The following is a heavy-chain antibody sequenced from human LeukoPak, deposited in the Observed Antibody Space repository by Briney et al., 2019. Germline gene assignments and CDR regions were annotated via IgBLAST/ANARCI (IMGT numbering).Heavy chain of an antibody. J-gene: IGHJ4*02. V-gene: IGHV3-20*03. CDR3: ASSQRYYYDSSGYYQTYYFDY. Sequence: XGSXXXXXAASGFTFDDYGMSWVRQAPGKGLXWVSGINWNGGSTGYADSVKGRFTISRDNAKNSLYLQMNSLRAEDTAVYYCASSQRYYYDSSGYYQTYYFDYWGQGTLVTVSS. D-gene: IGHD3-22*01. CDR2: INWNGGST. CDR1: GFTFDDYG.